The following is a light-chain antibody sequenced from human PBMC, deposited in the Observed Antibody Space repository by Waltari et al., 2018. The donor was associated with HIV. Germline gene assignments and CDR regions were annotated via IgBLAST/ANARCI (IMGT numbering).Light chain of an antibody. CDR1: SANIGRNS. CDR3: AAWDVSLRGLV. CDR2: KDN. V-gene: IGLV1-47*01. Sequence: QAALTQPPSASGTPGQRVTISCSGGSANIGRNSVSWFQHVPGTAPKPLIYKDNQRPSGVPDRFSASKSGTSASLAISGLRSEDEADYYCAAWDVSLRGLVFGGGTKLTVL. J-gene: IGLJ2*01.